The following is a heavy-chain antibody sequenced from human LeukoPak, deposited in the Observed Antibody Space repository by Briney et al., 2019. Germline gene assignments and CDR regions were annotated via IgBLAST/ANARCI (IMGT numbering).Heavy chain of an antibody. CDR2: INPNSGGT. Sequence: ASVKVSCKASGYTFTGYYMHWVRQAPGQGLEWMGWINPNSGGTNYAQKFQGRVTMTRDTSISTAYMELSRLSSDDTAVYYCARYYSSSWSYFDSWGQGTLVTVSS. J-gene: IGHJ4*02. D-gene: IGHD6-13*01. V-gene: IGHV1-2*02. CDR3: ARYYSSSWSYFDS. CDR1: GYTFTGYY.